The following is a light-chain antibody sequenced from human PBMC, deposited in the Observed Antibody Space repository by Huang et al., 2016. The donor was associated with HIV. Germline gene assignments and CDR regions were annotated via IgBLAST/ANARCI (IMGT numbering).Light chain of an antibody. CDR1: QNINTY. J-gene: IGKJ5*01. Sequence: DILLTQPPSSLTASVGDRVTITCRTSQNINTYLNWYQQKPGKAPNLPIHSASTLQTGVPSRFSGSGSGTDFTLTVNRLQPEDSATYYCQQGYSALITFGQGTRL. V-gene: IGKV1-39*01. CDR2: SAS. CDR3: QQGYSALIT.